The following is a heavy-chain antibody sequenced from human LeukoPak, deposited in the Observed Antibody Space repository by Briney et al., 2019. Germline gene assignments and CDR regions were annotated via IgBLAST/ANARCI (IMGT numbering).Heavy chain of an antibody. CDR2: IYTSGST. D-gene: IGHD2-2*01. V-gene: IGHV4-4*07. Sequence: SETLSLTCTVSGGSISSYYWSWIRQPAGKGLEWIGRIYTSGSTNYNPSLKSRVTMSVDTSKNQFSLKLSSVTAADTAVYYCARDGRYCSSTSCGWEYYYYYMDVWGKGTTVTVSS. CDR1: GGSISSYY. J-gene: IGHJ6*03. CDR3: ARDGRYCSSTSCGWEYYYYYMDV.